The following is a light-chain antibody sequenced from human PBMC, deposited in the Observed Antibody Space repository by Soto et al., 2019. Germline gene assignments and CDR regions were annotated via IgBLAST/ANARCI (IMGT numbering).Light chain of an antibody. V-gene: IGLV2-14*01. CDR2: EVS. Sequence: QSVLTQPASVSGSPGQSITISCTGTSSDVGGYHYVSWYQQHPGKAPKLMIYEVSNRSSGVSNRFSGSKSGNTASLTISGLQAEDEADYYCSSYTSSSTVVFGGGTQLTVL. J-gene: IGLJ2*01. CDR1: SSDVGGYHY. CDR3: SSYTSSSTVV.